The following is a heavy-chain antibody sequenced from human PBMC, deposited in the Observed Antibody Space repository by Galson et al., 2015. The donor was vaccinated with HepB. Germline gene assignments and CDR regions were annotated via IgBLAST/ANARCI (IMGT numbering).Heavy chain of an antibody. J-gene: IGHJ4*02. V-gene: IGHV5-10-1*01. D-gene: IGHD3-22*01. Sequence: SGAEVKEPGESLRISCKGSGYSFTSYWISWVRQMPGKGLEWMGRIDPSDSDTNYSPSFQGHVTISADKSISTAYLQWSSLKASDTAMYYCARVTVVIQGDFDYWGQGTLVTVSS. CDR3: ARVTVVIQGDFDY. CDR2: IDPSDSDT. CDR1: GYSFTSYW.